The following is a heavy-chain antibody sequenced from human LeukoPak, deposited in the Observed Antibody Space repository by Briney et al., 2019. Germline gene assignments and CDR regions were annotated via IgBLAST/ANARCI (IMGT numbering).Heavy chain of an antibody. D-gene: IGHD1-1*01. V-gene: IGHV3-23*01. J-gene: IGHJ3*02. CDR2: IGGSGGST. CDR3: AKWNARGWSSTPIAFDS. CDR1: GFTLNSYA. Sequence: GGSLRLPCAASGFTLNSYAMRWVPHAPGKGREGVSAIGGSGGSTSYADSVKGQFTISRDNSKNTLYLQMNSLRAEDTAVYYCAKWNARGWSSTPIAFDSWGQGTMVTVSS.